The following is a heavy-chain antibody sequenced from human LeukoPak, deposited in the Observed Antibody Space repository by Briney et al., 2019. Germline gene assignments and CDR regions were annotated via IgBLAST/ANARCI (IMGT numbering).Heavy chain of an antibody. V-gene: IGHV1-24*01. CDR3: ALWGIAVVGRPAPYFDY. Sequence: GASVKVSCKVSGYTLTELSMHWVRQAPGKGLEWMGGFDPEDGETIYAQRFQGRVTTTEDTSTDTAYMELSSLRSEDTAVYYCALWGIAVVGRPAPYFDYWGQGTLVTVSS. J-gene: IGHJ4*02. D-gene: IGHD6-19*01. CDR1: GYTLTELS. CDR2: FDPEDGET.